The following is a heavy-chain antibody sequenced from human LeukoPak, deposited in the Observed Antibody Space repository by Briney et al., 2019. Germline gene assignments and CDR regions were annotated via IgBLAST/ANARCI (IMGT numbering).Heavy chain of an antibody. CDR1: GFIFNNYA. Sequence: GGSLRLSCAASGFIFNNYAMNWVRRAPGKGLEWVSSISSSASFIYYADSIKGRFTISRDNTKDSLNLQMDSLRGEDTAVYYCARSMRFLEWSYGAFDLWGQGTMVIVSS. CDR2: ISSSASFI. CDR3: ARSMRFLEWSYGAFDL. J-gene: IGHJ3*01. V-gene: IGHV3-21*01. D-gene: IGHD3-3*01.